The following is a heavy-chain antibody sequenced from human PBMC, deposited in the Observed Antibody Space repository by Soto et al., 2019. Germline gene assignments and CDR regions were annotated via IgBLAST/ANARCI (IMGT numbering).Heavy chain of an antibody. Sequence: LRLSCAASGFTFSSYCMHWVRQAPGKVREWVAVIWYDGSNKYYADSVKGRFTISRDNSKNTLYLQMNSLRAEDTAVYYCARDRRHYDFWSGYWHLYYYYGMDVWGQGTTVTVSS. V-gene: IGHV3-33*01. D-gene: IGHD3-3*01. CDR3: ARDRRHYDFWSGYWHLYYYYGMDV. CDR2: IWYDGSNK. CDR1: GFTFSSYC. J-gene: IGHJ6*02.